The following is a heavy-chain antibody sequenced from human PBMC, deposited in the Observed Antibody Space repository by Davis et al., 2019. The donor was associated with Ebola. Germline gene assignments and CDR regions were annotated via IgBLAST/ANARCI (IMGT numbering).Heavy chain of an antibody. CDR2: INHSGST. V-gene: IGHV4-34*01. J-gene: IGHJ6*03. Sequence: PGGSLRLSCAVYGGSFSGYYWSWIRQPPGKGLDWIGEINHSGSTNYNPSLKSRVTISVDTSKNQFSLKLSSVTAADTAVYYCARLYKYYYYYYMDVWGKGTTVTVSS. D-gene: IGHD1-1*01. CDR3: ARLYKYYYYYYMDV. CDR1: GGSFSGYY.